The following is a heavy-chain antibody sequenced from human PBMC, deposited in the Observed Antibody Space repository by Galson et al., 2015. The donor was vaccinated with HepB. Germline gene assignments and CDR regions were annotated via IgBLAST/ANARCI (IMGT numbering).Heavy chain of an antibody. D-gene: IGHD6-19*01. Sequence: SVKVSCKASGYTFTSYAMNWVRQAPGQGLEWMGWINTNTGNPTYAQGFTGRFVFSLDTSVSTAYLQISSLKAEDTAVYYCARDLPIYIAVAGEGAFDIWGQGTMVTVSS. CDR1: GYTFTSYA. CDR3: ARDLPIYIAVAGEGAFDI. V-gene: IGHV7-4-1*02. CDR2: INTNTGNP. J-gene: IGHJ3*02.